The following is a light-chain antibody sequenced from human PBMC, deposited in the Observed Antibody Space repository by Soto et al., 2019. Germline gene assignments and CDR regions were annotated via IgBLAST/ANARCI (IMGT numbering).Light chain of an antibody. CDR2: GAS. V-gene: IGKV3-20*01. J-gene: IGKJ5*01. CDR3: QQYRTSPPIT. Sequence: EIVLTQSPGTLSLSPGERATLSCRASQSVTSTFLAWDQQKPGQAPRLLIYGASSRATGIPHRFTGSASGTDFSLTISRLEPEDVAVYYCQQYRTSPPITFGQGTRLESK. CDR1: QSVTSTF.